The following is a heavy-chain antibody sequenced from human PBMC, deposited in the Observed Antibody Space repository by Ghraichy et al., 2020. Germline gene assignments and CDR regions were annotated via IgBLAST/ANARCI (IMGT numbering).Heavy chain of an antibody. V-gene: IGHV1-18*01. CDR1: GYTFTSFG. CDR2: INPYNGNT. D-gene: IGHD3-22*01. CDR3: ARDYYDSSGYYLDAFDI. Sequence: ASVKVSCKASGYTFTSFGISWVRQAPGQGLEWMGWINPYNGNTKYAQRLQGRVTMTTDTSTSTAYMELRSLRSYDTAVYYCARDYYDSSGYYLDAFDIWGQGIIITAAS. J-gene: IGHJ3*02.